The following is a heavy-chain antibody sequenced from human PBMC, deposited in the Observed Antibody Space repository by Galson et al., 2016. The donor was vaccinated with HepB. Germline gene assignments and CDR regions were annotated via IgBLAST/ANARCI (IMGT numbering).Heavy chain of an antibody. V-gene: IGHV1-3*01. CDR2: INAGNGNT. CDR3: ASTAPYCGGDCYAPTS. CDR1: GYTFTGHA. D-gene: IGHD2-21*02. Sequence: SVKVSCKASGYTFTGHAMHWVRQAPGQRLEWMGWINAGNGNTKYSQKFQGRVTITRDTSASTAYMELSSLRSEDTAVYYCASTAPYCGGDCYAPTSWGQGTLGTVSS. J-gene: IGHJ4*02.